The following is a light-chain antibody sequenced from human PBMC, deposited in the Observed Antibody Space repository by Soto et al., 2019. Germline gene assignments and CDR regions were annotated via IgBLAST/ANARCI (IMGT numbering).Light chain of an antibody. CDR3: QQYGSSGT. CDR2: DAS. CDR1: QTISSSY. J-gene: IGKJ1*01. V-gene: IGKV3-20*01. Sequence: EIVLTQSPGTLSLSPGERATLSCRASQTISSSYFAWYQQKPGQAPRLLIYDASTRATGIPARFSGSGSGTDFTLTISRLEPEDFAVYYCQQYGSSGTFGQGTKVDIK.